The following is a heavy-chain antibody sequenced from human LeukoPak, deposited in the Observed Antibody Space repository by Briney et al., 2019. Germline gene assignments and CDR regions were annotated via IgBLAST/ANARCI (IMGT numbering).Heavy chain of an antibody. D-gene: IGHD6-13*01. Sequence: RGESLKISCKGSGYSFTSYWIGWVREMPGKGLEWMGIIYPGDSDTRYSPSFQGQVTISADKSISTAYLQWSSLKASDTAMYYCARSTAAAGSSFVDWGQGTLVTLSS. V-gene: IGHV5-51*01. CDR2: IYPGDSDT. CDR1: GYSFTSYW. CDR3: ARSTAAAGSSFVD. J-gene: IGHJ4*02.